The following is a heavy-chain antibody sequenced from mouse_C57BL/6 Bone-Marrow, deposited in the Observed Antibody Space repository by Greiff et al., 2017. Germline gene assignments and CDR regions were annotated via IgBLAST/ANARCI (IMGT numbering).Heavy chain of an antibody. V-gene: IGHV5-9*01. CDR3: SRQVTTVLATKYFDV. Sequence: DVMLVESGGGLVKPGGSLKLSCAASGFTFSSYTMSWVRQTPEKRLQWVAAISGGGGNTYHPDSVKGRFTISRDNDKNILYLQMSSLRSEDTALYYCSRQVTTVLATKYFDVWGTGTTVTVSS. J-gene: IGHJ1*03. CDR1: GFTFSSYT. CDR2: ISGGGGNT. D-gene: IGHD1-1*01.